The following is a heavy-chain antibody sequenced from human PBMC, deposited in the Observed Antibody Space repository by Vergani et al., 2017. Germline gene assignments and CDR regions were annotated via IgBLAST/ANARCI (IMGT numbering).Heavy chain of an antibody. CDR3: AISDTAMKGNSYYYYYMDV. CDR2: IYSGGST. D-gene: IGHD5-18*01. CDR1: GFTVSSNY. J-gene: IGHJ6*03. Sequence: EVQLVESGGGLVQPGGSLRLSCAASGFTVSSNYMSWVRQAPGKGLEWVSVIYSGGSTYYADSVKGRFTIYRDNSKNTLYLQMNSLRAEDTALYYCAISDTAMKGNSYYYYYMDVWGKGTTVTVSS. V-gene: IGHV3-53*01.